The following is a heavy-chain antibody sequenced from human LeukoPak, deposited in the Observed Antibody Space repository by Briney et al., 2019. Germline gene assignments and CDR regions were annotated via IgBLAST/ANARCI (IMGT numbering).Heavy chain of an antibody. V-gene: IGHV3-11*04. CDR1: GFTFSDYY. CDR2: ISSSGSTI. D-gene: IGHD3-22*01. CDR3: ARERTEGGYYPDYYFDY. Sequence: GSLRLSCAASGFTFSDYYMSWIRQAPGKGLEWVSYISSSGSTIYYADSVKGRFTISRDNAKNSLYLQMNSLRAEDTAVYYCARERTEGGYYPDYYFDYWGQGTLVTVSS. J-gene: IGHJ4*02.